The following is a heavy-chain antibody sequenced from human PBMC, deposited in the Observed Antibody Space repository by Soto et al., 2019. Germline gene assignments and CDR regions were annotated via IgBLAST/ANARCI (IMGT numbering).Heavy chain of an antibody. CDR2: IIPILGIA. CDR3: ARDMTTVTRDAFDI. CDR1: GGTFSSYT. V-gene: IGHV1-69*08. Sequence: QVQLVQSGAEVQKPGSSVKVSCKASGGTFSSYTISWVRQAPGQGLEWMGRIIPILGIANYAQKFQGRVTITADKSTSTAYMELSSLRSEGTAVYYCARDMTTVTRDAFDIWGQGTMVTVSS. D-gene: IGHD4-17*01. J-gene: IGHJ3*02.